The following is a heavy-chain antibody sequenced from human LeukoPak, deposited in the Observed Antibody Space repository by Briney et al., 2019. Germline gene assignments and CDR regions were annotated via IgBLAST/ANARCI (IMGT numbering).Heavy chain of an antibody. Sequence: GGSLRLSCAASGFTFSSYGMHWVRQAPGKGLEWVAVISYDGSNKYYADSVKGRFTISRDNSKNTLYLQMNSLRAEDTAVYYCAKGQELWLLDDAFDIWGQGTMVTVSS. J-gene: IGHJ3*02. CDR1: GFTFSSYG. CDR3: AKGQELWLLDDAFDI. V-gene: IGHV3-30*18. D-gene: IGHD5-18*01. CDR2: ISYDGSNK.